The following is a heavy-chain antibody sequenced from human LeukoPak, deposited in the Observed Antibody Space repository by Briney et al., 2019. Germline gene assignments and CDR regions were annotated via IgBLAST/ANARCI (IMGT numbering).Heavy chain of an antibody. CDR1: GFTFSAYT. CDR2: ISSSSSDI. Sequence: GGSLRLSCAASGFTFSAYTMNWVRQAPGKGLEWVSCISSSSSDIYYADSLKGRFTISRDNAKNSLYLQMNSLRAEDTAVYFCARDSGTDGYNPLDYWGQGTLVTVSS. D-gene: IGHD5-24*01. V-gene: IGHV3-21*01. CDR3: ARDSGTDGYNPLDY. J-gene: IGHJ4*02.